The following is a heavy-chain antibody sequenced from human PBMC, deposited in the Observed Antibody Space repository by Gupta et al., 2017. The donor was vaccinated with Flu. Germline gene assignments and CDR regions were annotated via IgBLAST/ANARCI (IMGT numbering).Heavy chain of an antibody. CDR3: AKDVRGWTNWHYGMDV. Sequence: PGKGLEWVEGISDSGDRTYYAELVKGRLTNSRDTPTNTVYLQMNSVRVEDTAKYYCAKDVRGWTNWHYGMDVWGQGTTVTVSS. V-gene: IGHV3-23*01. CDR2: ISDSGDRT. J-gene: IGHJ6*02. D-gene: IGHD6-19*01.